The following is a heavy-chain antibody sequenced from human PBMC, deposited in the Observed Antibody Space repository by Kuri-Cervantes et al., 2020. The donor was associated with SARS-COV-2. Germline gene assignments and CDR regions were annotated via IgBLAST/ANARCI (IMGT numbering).Heavy chain of an antibody. V-gene: IGHV1-69*10. CDR1: GYTFTSYA. J-gene: IGHJ3*02. Sequence: SVKVSCKASGYTFTSYAMNWVRQAPGQGLEWMGGIIPILGIANYAQKFQGRVTITADKSTSTAYMELSSLRSEDTAVYYCATTTVTNHDAFDIWGQGTMVTVSS. CDR2: IIPILGIA. D-gene: IGHD4-17*01. CDR3: ATTTVTNHDAFDI.